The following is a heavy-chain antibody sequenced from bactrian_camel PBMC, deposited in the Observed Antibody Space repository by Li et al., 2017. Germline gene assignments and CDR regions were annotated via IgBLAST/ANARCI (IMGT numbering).Heavy chain of an antibody. CDR2: IYTGDGTT. D-gene: IGHD5*01. CDR1: GFTLRNNW. V-gene: IGHV3S18*01. J-gene: IGHJ4*01. Sequence: QLVESGGGFLQPLGSLLISCVASGFTLRNNWMHWVRQAPGKGLEWVSSIYTGDGTTSYSDSVKGRFTISRDSADNTLYLQMSRLKPEDTAVYYCVRASNSVLGEFRTYWGRGTQVKVS. CDR3: VRASNSVLGEFRTY.